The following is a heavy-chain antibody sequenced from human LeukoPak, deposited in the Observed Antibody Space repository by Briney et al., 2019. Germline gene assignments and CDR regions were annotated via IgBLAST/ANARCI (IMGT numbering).Heavy chain of an antibody. Sequence: GGSLSLSCAASGFTFSSYSMNWVRQAPGKGLEWASYISSSSSTIYYADSVKGRFTISRDNAKNSLYLQMNSLRAEDTAVYYCALMTTVTTRWGQGTLVTVSS. J-gene: IGHJ4*02. V-gene: IGHV3-48*01. CDR1: GFTFSSYS. D-gene: IGHD4-17*01. CDR3: ALMTTVTTR. CDR2: ISSSSSTI.